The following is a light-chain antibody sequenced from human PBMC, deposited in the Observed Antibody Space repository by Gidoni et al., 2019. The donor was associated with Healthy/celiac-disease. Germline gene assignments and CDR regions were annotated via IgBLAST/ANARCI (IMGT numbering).Light chain of an antibody. V-gene: IGKV4-1*01. CDR3: QQYYSTLPCS. CDR1: QSVLYSSNNNNY. Sequence: DIVMTQSPDSLAVYLGERATINCKSSQSVLYSSNNNNYLAWYQQKPGQPPKLLIYWASTRESGVPDRFSGSGSGTDFTLTISSLQAEDVAVYYCQQYYSTLPCSFGQGTKLEIK. CDR2: WAS. J-gene: IGKJ2*04.